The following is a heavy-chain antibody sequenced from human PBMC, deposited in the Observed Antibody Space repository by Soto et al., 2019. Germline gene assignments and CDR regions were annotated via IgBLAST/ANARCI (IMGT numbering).Heavy chain of an antibody. CDR2: XNPXSXGX. V-gene: IGHV1-8*02. Sequence: ASVKVSCKASGYSFINFDISLVRQAPGQGLGWVGXXNPXSXGXDXXXXFQGRISMTSDTSISTVYIEMDRLTFQDTALYYCARLSEMMVPDYWGQGTQVTVSS. D-gene: IGHD2-8*01. CDR1: GYSFINFD. J-gene: IGHJ4*02. CDR3: ARLSEMMVPDY.